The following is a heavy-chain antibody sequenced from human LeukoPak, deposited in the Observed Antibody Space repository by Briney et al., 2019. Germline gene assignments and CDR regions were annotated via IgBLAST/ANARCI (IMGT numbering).Heavy chain of an antibody. CDR1: GYSFTNYW. CDR2: IYPGDSDT. D-gene: IGHD6-19*01. CDR3: ASSPGIAVAGGGWAFDI. J-gene: IGHJ3*02. Sequence: GESLKISCKGSGYSFTNYWIGWVRQMPGKGLEWIGIIYPGDSDTRYSPSFQGQVTISADKSISTAYLQWSSLKASDTAMYYCASSPGIAVAGGGWAFDIWGQGTMVTVSS. V-gene: IGHV5-51*01.